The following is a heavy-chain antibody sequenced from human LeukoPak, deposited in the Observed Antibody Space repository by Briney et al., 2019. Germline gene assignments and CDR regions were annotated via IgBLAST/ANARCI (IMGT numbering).Heavy chain of an antibody. Sequence: SETLSLTCTVSGGSISSSSYYWGWIRQPPGKGLEWIGSIYYSGSTYYNPSLKSRVTISVDTSKNQFSLKLSSVTAADTAVYYCARLSRIAAAGRGYMDVWGKGTTATVSS. CDR1: GGSISSSSYY. J-gene: IGHJ6*03. V-gene: IGHV4-39*01. CDR2: IYYSGST. D-gene: IGHD6-13*01. CDR3: ARLSRIAAAGRGYMDV.